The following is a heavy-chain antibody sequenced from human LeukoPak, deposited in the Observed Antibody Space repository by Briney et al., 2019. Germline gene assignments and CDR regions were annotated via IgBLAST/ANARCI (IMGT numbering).Heavy chain of an antibody. CDR2: IKSKTDGGTT. D-gene: IGHD3-22*01. J-gene: IGHJ4*02. CDR3: TTEGPYYYDSSGYYLDY. CDR1: GFTFSNAW. V-gene: IGHV3-15*01. Sequence: PGGSLRLSCAASGFTFSNAWMSWVRQAPGKGLKWVGRIKSKTDGGTTDYAAPVKGRFTISRDDSKNTLYLQMNSLKTEDTAVYYCTTEGPYYYDSSGYYLDYWGQGTLVTVSS.